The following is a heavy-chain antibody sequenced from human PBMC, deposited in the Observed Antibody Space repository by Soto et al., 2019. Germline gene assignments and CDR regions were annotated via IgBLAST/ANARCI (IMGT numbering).Heavy chain of an antibody. V-gene: IGHV4-59*01. J-gene: IGHJ4*02. Sequence: SETLPLSCTVSCVSISSYYWSWIRQPPGKGLEWIGYIYYSGSTNYNPSLKSRVTISVDTSKNQFSLKLSSVTAADTAVYYCARGSGHKEVWGQGTLVTVSS. CDR3: ARGSGHKEV. D-gene: IGHD3-10*01. CDR2: IYYSGST. CDR1: CVSISSYY.